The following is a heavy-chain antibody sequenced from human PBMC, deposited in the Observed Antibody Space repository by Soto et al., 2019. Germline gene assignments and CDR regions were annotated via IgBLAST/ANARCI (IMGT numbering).Heavy chain of an antibody. CDR2: IYPGDSDT. Sequence: PGESLKISCKGSGYSFAGYWIGWVRQMTGKGLEWMGVIYPGDSDTRYSPSFQGQVTISADKSISTAYLQWSSLKASDSAMYYCARRPGITGISDPFNYWGQGTLVVVSS. CDR1: GYSFAGYW. J-gene: IGHJ4*02. D-gene: IGHD1-20*01. V-gene: IGHV5-51*01. CDR3: ARRPGITGISDPFNY.